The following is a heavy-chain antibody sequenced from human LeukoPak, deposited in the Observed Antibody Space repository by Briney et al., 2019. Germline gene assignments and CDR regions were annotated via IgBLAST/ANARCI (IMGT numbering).Heavy chain of an antibody. CDR3: ARHASSGYRLHYMGV. D-gene: IGHD3-22*01. J-gene: IGHJ6*03. CDR2: IYYSGST. V-gene: IGHV4-59*08. Sequence: SETLSLTCTVSGGSISSYYWSWIRQPPGKGLEWIGYIYYSGSTNYNPSLKSRVTISVDTSKNQFSLKLSSVTAADTAVYYCARHASSGYRLHYMGVWGKGTTVTVSS. CDR1: GGSISSYY.